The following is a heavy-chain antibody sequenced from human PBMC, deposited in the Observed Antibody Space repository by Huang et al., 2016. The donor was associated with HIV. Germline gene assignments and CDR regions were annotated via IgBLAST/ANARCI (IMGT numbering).Heavy chain of an antibody. CDR2: VFHNGNT. D-gene: IGHD2-15*01. CDR3: ARGGVVASVAVHIDTWFDS. Sequence: QVQLQESGPGLVKPSETLSLSCTVSGGSFTSHYWSWLRQPPGKGLEWIASVFHNGNTNYNPSLSRRVSISADTSTNQCALRLTSVTAADTAGYYCARGGVVASVAVHIDTWFDSWGQGSQVTVSS. CDR1: GGSFTSHY. J-gene: IGHJ5*01. V-gene: IGHV4-59*11.